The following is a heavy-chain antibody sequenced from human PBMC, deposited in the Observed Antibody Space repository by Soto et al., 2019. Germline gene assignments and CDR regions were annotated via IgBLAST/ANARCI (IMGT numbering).Heavy chain of an antibody. D-gene: IGHD3-16*02. CDR2: ISYDGSNK. Sequence: GGSLRLSXAASGFTFSSYGMHWVRQAPGKGLEWVAVISYDGSNKYYADSVKGRFTISRDNSKNTLYLQMNSLRAEDTAVYYCAKDKVDSGGVIVLRYYYYYGMDVWGQGTTVTVSS. CDR3: AKDKVDSGGVIVLRYYYYYGMDV. J-gene: IGHJ6*02. CDR1: GFTFSSYG. V-gene: IGHV3-30*18.